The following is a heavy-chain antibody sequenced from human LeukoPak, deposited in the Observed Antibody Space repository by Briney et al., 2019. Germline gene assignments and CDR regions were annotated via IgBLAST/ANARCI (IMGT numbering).Heavy chain of an antibody. Sequence: GGSLRLSCAASGFAFSTYAMTWVRQAPGKGLEWVSDINSSGGTTNYADSVKGRFTISRDNSKNTLYLQMNSLRAEDTALYYCARGYGSVLAYWGQGTLVTVSS. D-gene: IGHD3-10*01. CDR2: INSSGGTT. CDR1: GFAFSTYA. CDR3: ARGYGSVLAY. J-gene: IGHJ4*02. V-gene: IGHV3-23*01.